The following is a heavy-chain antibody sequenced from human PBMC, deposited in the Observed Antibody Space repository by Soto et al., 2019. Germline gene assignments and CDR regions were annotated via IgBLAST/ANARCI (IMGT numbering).Heavy chain of an antibody. CDR3: ARDLGPVGATVVRGVTLFDY. Sequence: ASVKVSCKASGYTFTSYGISWVRQAPGQGLEWMGWISAYNGNTNYAQKLQGRVTMTTDTSTSTAYMELRSLRSDDTAVYYCARDLGPVGATVVRGVTLFDYWGQGTLVTVSS. D-gene: IGHD3-10*01. CDR1: GYTFTSYG. CDR2: ISAYNGNT. J-gene: IGHJ4*02. V-gene: IGHV1-18*01.